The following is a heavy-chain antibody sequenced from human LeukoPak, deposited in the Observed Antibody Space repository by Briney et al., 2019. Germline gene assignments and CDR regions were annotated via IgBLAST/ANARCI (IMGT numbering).Heavy chain of an antibody. CDR1: GFTFSTYA. D-gene: IGHD4-17*01. Sequence: PGGSLRLSCAASGFTFSTYAMSWVRQAPGKGLEWVSGISDSGGSTYYAESVKGRFTVSRDNSKNTVYMQMRTLGVEDTAVYYCVKTQTHFGDYRRDYWGQGTLVTVSS. CDR2: ISDSGGST. J-gene: IGHJ4*02. V-gene: IGHV3-23*01. CDR3: VKTQTHFGDYRRDY.